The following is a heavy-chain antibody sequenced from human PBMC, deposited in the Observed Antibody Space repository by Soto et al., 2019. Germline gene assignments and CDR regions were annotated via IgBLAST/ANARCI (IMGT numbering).Heavy chain of an antibody. Sequence: QVQLQESGPGLVEPSQTLSLTCTVSGGSISSGGYYWIWIRQHPGKGLEWIGYIYYSGSTYYNPSLKSRVTISIDTYENQFSLNLSSVTAADTAVYYCASKRGPGGSYYYYYYMDVWGKGTTVTVSS. CDR2: IYYSGST. J-gene: IGHJ6*03. V-gene: IGHV4-31*03. D-gene: IGHD1-26*01. CDR1: GGSISSGGYY. CDR3: ASKRGPGGSYYYYYYMDV.